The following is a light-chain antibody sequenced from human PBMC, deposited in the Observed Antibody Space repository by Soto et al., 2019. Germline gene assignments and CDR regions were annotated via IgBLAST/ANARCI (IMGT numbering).Light chain of an antibody. J-gene: IGKJ2*01. CDR2: GAT. Sequence: DIRMTQSPSSLSASVGDGVTITCRASQFIGNYLNWYQHRPGKVPEVLIYGATTLQSGVPSRFISSGYGTDFTLTISSLQPEDSATYYCQHVYSFPHTFGQGTKLEV. V-gene: IGKV1-39*01. CDR1: QFIGNY. CDR3: QHVYSFPHT.